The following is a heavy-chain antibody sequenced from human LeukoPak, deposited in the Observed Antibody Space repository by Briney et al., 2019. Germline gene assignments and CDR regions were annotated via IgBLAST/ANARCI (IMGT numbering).Heavy chain of an antibody. CDR3: ARGPTRGWFDP. CDR2: INHSGST. CDR1: GGSFSGYY. V-gene: IGHV4-34*01. Sequence: SETLSLTCAVSGGSFSGYYWSWIRQPPGKGLEWIGEINHSGSTNYNPSLKSRVTISVDTSKNQFSLKLSSVTAADTAVYYCARGPTRGWFDPWGQGTLVTVSS. J-gene: IGHJ5*02.